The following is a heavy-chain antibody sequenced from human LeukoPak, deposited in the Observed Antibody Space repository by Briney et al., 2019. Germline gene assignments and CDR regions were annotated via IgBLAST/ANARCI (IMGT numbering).Heavy chain of an antibody. CDR1: GFAFSSYA. Sequence: GGSLRLSCAASGFAFSSYAMSWVRQAPGKGLEWVLAISGSGGSTYYADSVKGRFTISRDNSKNTLYLQMNSLRAEDTAVYYCAKDTYYDSSADYWGQGTLVTVSS. CDR3: AKDTYYDSSADY. J-gene: IGHJ4*02. D-gene: IGHD3-22*01. CDR2: ISGSGGST. V-gene: IGHV3-23*01.